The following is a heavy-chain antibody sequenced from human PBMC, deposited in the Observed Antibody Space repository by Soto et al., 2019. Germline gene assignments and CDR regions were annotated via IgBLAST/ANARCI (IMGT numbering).Heavy chain of an antibody. Sequence: GASKNRSCTGCGYNYTIYCVGCVRQNTGKGVEWMGIIYHGDSDTRYSPSFQGQVAIADDKSISTAYLQWSSRKASDTAMYYCARRRWGYSYGRGYGMDVRGQGTTVIVSS. V-gene: IGHV5-51*01. CDR1: GYNYTIYC. CDR2: IYHGDSDT. J-gene: IGHJ6*02. CDR3: ARRRWGYSYGRGYGMDV. D-gene: IGHD5-18*01.